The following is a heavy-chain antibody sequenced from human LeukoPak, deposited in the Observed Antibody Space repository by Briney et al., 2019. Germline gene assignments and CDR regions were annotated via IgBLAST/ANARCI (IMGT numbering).Heavy chain of an antibody. Sequence: PGGSLRLSCAASGFTFSSYAMSWVRQAPGKGLEWVSAISGSGGSTYYADSVKGRFTISRDNSKNTLYLQMNSLRAEDTAVYYCAKLFLWFGESKDLDYWGQGTLVTVSS. CDR3: AKLFLWFGESKDLDY. V-gene: IGHV3-23*01. J-gene: IGHJ4*02. CDR1: GFTFSSYA. D-gene: IGHD3-10*01. CDR2: ISGSGGST.